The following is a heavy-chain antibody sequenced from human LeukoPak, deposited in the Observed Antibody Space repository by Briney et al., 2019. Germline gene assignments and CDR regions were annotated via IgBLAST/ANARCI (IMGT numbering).Heavy chain of an antibody. CDR3: TTELSPILDKFH. CDR1: GFTFSSYW. CDR2: IKSKTDGGTT. Sequence: PGGSLRLSCAASGFTFSSYWMSWVRQAPGKGLEWVGRIKSKTDGGTTDYAAPVKGRFTISRDDSKNTLYLQMNSLKTEDTAVYYCTTELSPILDKFHWGQGTLVTVSS. V-gene: IGHV3-15*01. D-gene: IGHD2/OR15-2a*01. J-gene: IGHJ4*02.